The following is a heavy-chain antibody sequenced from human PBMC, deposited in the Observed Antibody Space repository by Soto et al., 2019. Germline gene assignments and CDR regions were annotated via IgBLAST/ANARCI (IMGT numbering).Heavy chain of an antibody. CDR1: GGSISGYC. Sequence: SETLSLTCTVSGGSISGYCWSWIRQPPGKGLEWIGYIYNSENTNYNPSLKSRVSISVDTSKNQFSLKLTSVTDADTAVYYCARDPGPGRLAPFDYWGQGSLVTVSS. CDR3: ARDPGPGRLAPFDY. CDR2: IYNSENT. V-gene: IGHV4-59*01. J-gene: IGHJ4*02. D-gene: IGHD3-10*01.